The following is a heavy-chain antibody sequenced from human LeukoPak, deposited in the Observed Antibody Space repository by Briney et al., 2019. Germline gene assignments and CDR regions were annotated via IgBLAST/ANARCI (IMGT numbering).Heavy chain of an antibody. CDR3: AREASWRDAFDI. CDR2: IKQDGSEK. J-gene: IGHJ3*02. V-gene: IGHV3-7*01. D-gene: IGHD5-12*01. CDR1: GFTFSSYG. Sequence: PGGSLRLSCAASGFTFSSYGMHWVRQAPGKGLEWVANIKQDGSEKYYVDSVKGRFTISRDNAKNSLYLQMNSLRAEDTAVYYCAREASWRDAFDIWGQGTMVTVSS.